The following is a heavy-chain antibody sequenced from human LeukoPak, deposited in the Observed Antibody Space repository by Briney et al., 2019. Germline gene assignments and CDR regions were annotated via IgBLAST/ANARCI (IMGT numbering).Heavy chain of an antibody. CDR2: IYYSGST. CDR1: GGSISSYY. V-gene: IGHV4-59*01. J-gene: IGHJ6*04. Sequence: SETLSLTCTVSGGSISSYYWSWIRQPPGKGLEWIGYIYYSGSTNYNPSLKSRVTISVDTSKNQFSLKLSSVTAADTAVYYCARDMAHGGEFGDYEDAYYYYGMDVWGKGTTVTVSS. CDR3: ARDMAHGGEFGDYEDAYYYYGMDV. D-gene: IGHD4-17*01.